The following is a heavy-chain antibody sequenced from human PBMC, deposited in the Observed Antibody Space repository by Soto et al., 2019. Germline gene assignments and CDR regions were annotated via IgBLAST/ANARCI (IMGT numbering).Heavy chain of an antibody. V-gene: IGHV3-48*01. CDR1: GFTFSSYS. D-gene: IGHD2-2*01. CDR2: ISSSSSTI. J-gene: IGHJ6*03. Sequence: EVQLVESGGGLVQPGGSLRLSCAASGFTFSSYSMNWVRQAPGKGLEWVSYISSSSSTIYYADSVKGRFTISRDNAKNSLYLQMNSLRAEDTAVYYCARAAGLYCSSTSCFGYYYYYMDVWGKGTTVTVSS. CDR3: ARAAGLYCSSTSCFGYYYYYMDV.